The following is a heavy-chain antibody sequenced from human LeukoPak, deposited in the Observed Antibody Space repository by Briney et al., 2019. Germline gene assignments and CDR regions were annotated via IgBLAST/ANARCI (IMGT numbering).Heavy chain of an antibody. CDR3: ARVVAATGRSHYYYGMDV. D-gene: IGHD2-15*01. V-gene: IGHV4-30-2*01. CDR2: IYHSGST. Sequence: SQTLSLTCAVSGGSISSGGYSWSWIRQPPGKGLEWIGYIYHSGSTYYNPSLKSRVTISVDRSKNQFSLKLSSVTAADTAVYYCARVVAATGRSHYYYGMDVWGKGTTVTVSS. CDR1: GGSISSGGYS. J-gene: IGHJ6*04.